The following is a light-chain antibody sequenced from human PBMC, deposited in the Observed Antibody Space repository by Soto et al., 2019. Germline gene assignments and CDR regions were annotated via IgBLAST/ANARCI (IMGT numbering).Light chain of an antibody. CDR1: QDINRW. J-gene: IGKJ5*01. CDR2: NAD. Sequence: DIQMTQSPSTLSASVGDRVTITCRASQDINRWLAWYQQKPGKAPKILIYNADTLESGVPSRFSGSGYGTEFILTISSLQSEDFAVYYCQQYDTWPSITFGQGTRLEIK. CDR3: QQYDTWPSIT. V-gene: IGKV1-5*01.